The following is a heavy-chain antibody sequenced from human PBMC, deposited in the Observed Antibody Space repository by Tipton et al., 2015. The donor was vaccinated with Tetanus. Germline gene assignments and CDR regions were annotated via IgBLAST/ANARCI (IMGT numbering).Heavy chain of an antibody. CDR3: ARDRGDYIYSGMDF. CDR2: IDPNSGGT. D-gene: IGHD3-22*01. J-gene: IGHJ6*02. V-gene: IGHV1-2*02. CDR1: GYTFTGYY. Sequence: VQLVQSGAEMKKPGASVKVSCKASGYTFTGYYIYWVRQAPGQGLEWMGSIDPNSGGTVYAQKYQGRVTMTRDTSISTAYMERRSLRSDDTAVYYGARDRGDYIYSGMDFWGPGTTVTVS.